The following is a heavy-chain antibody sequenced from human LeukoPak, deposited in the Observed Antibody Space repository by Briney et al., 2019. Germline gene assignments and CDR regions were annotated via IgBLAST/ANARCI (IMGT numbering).Heavy chain of an antibody. Sequence: SETLSLTCTVSGGSISSRSDYWGWSRQAPGKGLEWVGSIYYHENTYYNSSLKSRVSISVDTSKNQFSLKLSSVTAADTAVYYCARQMTTDYELGYFDYCGEGTLVTVSS. D-gene: IGHD4-17*01. V-gene: IGHV4-39*01. J-gene: IGHJ4*02. CDR2: IYYHENT. CDR1: GGSISSRSDY. CDR3: ARQMTTDYELGYFDY.